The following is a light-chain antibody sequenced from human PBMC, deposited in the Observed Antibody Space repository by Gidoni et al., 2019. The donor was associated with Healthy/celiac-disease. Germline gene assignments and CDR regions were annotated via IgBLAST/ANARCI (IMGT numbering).Light chain of an antibody. CDR2: KAS. V-gene: IGKV1-5*03. Sequence: DIQMTQSPSTLSASVGDRVTITCRASQSISSWLAWYQQKPGTAPKRLIYKASSLESGVPSRFSGSGSGTEFTLTISSLQPDDFATYYCQQYNSYSQTFGQGTKLEIK. CDR3: QQYNSYSQT. CDR1: QSISSW. J-gene: IGKJ2*01.